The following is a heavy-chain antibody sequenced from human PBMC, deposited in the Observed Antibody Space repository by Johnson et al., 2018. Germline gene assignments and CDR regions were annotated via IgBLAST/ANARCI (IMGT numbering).Heavy chain of an antibody. D-gene: IGHD1-1*01. CDR2: ISWNSIRE. CDR3: IKDAGWKVGFDI. V-gene: IGHV3-9*01. Sequence: QLVESGGGSVQPGRSLRLSCTASGFAFDDSAMHWVRQAPGKGLEWVSGISWNSIREDYADSVKGRFTISRDNDKNSLYLQMNSLRPDDTALYYGIKDAGWKVGFDIWGQGTMVTVSS. CDR1: GFAFDDSA. J-gene: IGHJ3*02.